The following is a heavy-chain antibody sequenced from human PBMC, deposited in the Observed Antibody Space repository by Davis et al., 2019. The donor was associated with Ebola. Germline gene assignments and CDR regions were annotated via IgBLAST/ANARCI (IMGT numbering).Heavy chain of an antibody. Sequence: PGGSLRLSCAASGFTVSSNYMSWVRQAPGKGLEWVSVIYSDGSTYYADSVKGRFTISRDNSRNTLYLQMNSLRAEDTAVYYCASLSLEYCSGGSCYSNDAFDIWGQGTMVTVSS. CDR3: ASLSLEYCSGGSCYSNDAFDI. CDR2: IYSDGST. D-gene: IGHD2-15*01. V-gene: IGHV3-53*01. J-gene: IGHJ3*02. CDR1: GFTVSSNY.